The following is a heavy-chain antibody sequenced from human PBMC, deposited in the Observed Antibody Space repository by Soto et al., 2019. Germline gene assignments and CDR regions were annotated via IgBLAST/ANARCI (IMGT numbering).Heavy chain of an antibody. CDR2: IRSYNNST. V-gene: IGHV1-18*01. CDR1: GYTFTSYG. J-gene: IGHJ4*02. D-gene: IGHD2-8*01. Sequence: AAVKVSCKASGYTFTSYGVNWVRQAPGQGIEWMGWIRSYNNSTNYAQKLQGRVTMTTDTSTNTAYMELRSLRSDDTAVYYCARHGNGDDYWGQGTLVTVSS. CDR3: ARHGNGDDY.